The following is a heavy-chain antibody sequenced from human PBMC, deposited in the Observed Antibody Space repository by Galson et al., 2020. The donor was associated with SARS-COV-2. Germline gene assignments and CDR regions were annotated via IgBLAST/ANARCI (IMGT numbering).Heavy chain of an antibody. CDR1: GGSISTYY. CDR2: IHYSGTT. D-gene: IGHD3-22*01. Sequence: SQTLSLTCTVSGGSISTYYWNWIRQSPGKGLEWIAYIHYSGTTHYNPSLKSRVSISVDTSENQFSLRMSSVTAADTAVYYCARQGYYESGGYLDYYFDYWGQGTLVTVSS. CDR3: ARQGYYESGGYLDYYFDY. V-gene: IGHV4-59*08. J-gene: IGHJ4*02.